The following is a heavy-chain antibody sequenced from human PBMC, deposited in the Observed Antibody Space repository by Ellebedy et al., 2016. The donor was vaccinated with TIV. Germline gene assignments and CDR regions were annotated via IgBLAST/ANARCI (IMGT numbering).Heavy chain of an antibody. V-gene: IGHV3-53*01. J-gene: IGHJ4*02. Sequence: GESLKISCAGAVFNNYWVHWVRQAPGTGLEWVSVIYSGGSTYYADSVKGRFTISRDNSKNTLYLKMNSLRAEDTAVYYCAGSPSTGYWGQGTLVTVSS. CDR1: VFNNYW. CDR3: AGSPSTGY. D-gene: IGHD4-17*01. CDR2: IYSGGST.